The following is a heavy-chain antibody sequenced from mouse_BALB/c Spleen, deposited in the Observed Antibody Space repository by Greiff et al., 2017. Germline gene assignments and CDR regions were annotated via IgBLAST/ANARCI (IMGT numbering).Heavy chain of an antibody. CDR1: GFTFSDYY. V-gene: IGHV5-4*02. CDR2: ISDGGSYT. Sequence: EVKLQESGGGLVKPGGSLKLSCAASGFTFSDYYMYWVRQTPEKRLEWVATISDGGSYTYYPDSVKGRFTISRDNAKNNLYLQMSSLKSEDTAMYYCARAGYDYEGYAMDYWGQGTSVTVSS. CDR3: ARAGYDYEGYAMDY. D-gene: IGHD2-4*01. J-gene: IGHJ4*01.